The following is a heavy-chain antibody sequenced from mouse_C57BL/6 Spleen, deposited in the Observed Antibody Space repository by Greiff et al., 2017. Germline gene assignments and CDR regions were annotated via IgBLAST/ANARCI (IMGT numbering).Heavy chain of an antibody. CDR3: ARHGGYDYDEYYAMDY. Sequence: VKLVESGPGLVAPSQSLSITCTVSGFSLTSYGVHWVRQPPGKGLEWLVVIWSDGSTTYNSALKSRLSISKDNSKSQVFLKMNSLQTDDTAMYYCARHGGYDYDEYYAMDYWGQGTSVTVSS. D-gene: IGHD2-4*01. CDR2: IWSDGST. J-gene: IGHJ4*01. V-gene: IGHV2-6-1*01. CDR1: GFSLTSYG.